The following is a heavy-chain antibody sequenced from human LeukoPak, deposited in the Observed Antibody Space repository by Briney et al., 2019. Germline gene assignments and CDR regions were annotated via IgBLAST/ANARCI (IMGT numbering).Heavy chain of an antibody. CDR3: ARDNSLRDTAWWFDP. J-gene: IGHJ5*02. CDR2: IIPIFGTT. V-gene: IGHV1-69*06. CDR1: GGTFSSYA. D-gene: IGHD5-24*01. Sequence: SVKVSCKASGGTFSSYAISWVRQAPGQGLEWMGGIIPIFGTTNYAQKFQDRVTITADKSTSTAYMELSSLRSEDTAVYYCARDNSLRDTAWWFDPWGQGTLVTVSS.